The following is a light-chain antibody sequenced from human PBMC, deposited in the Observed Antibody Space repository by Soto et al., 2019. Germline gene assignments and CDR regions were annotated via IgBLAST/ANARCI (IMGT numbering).Light chain of an antibody. CDR2: DAS. Sequence: DLQMTQSPSSVSASVGDRVTITCRASRDITYWLAWYQQTPGKAPKVLIYDASSLQGGVPSRFSGSGSGTDFTLTISSLQPEDSATYDCQQAHSFPLTFGGGTKVEIK. CDR1: RDITYW. J-gene: IGKJ4*01. V-gene: IGKV1D-12*01. CDR3: QQAHSFPLT.